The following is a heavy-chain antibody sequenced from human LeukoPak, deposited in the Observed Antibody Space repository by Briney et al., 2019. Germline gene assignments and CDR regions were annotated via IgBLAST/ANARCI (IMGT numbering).Heavy chain of an antibody. CDR1: GGTFSSYA. J-gene: IGHJ4*02. V-gene: IGHV1-69*05. D-gene: IGHD3-22*01. Sequence: GASVKVSCKASGGTFSSYAISWVRQAPGQGLEWMGRIIPIFGTANYAQKFQGRVTITTDESTSTAYMELSSLRSEDTAVYYCARGTMIGEGDFDCWGQGTLVTVSS. CDR3: ARGTMIGEGDFDC. CDR2: IIPIFGTA.